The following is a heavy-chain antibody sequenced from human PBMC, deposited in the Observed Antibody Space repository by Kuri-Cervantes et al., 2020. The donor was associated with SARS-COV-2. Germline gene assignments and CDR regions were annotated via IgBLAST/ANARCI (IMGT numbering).Heavy chain of an antibody. CDR1: GFSFSTYW. CDR2: ITHRGDT. V-gene: IGHV4-34*01. J-gene: IGHJ6*03. Sequence: ESLKISCAASGFSFSTYWMNWVRQAPGKGLERIGEITHRGDTIYNMSLKSRVTISVDTSKKQFSLDLRSVTAADTAIYYCARGPGYNGYYYMDVWGNGTTVTVSS. CDR3: ARGPGYNGYYYMDV. D-gene: IGHD5-24*01.